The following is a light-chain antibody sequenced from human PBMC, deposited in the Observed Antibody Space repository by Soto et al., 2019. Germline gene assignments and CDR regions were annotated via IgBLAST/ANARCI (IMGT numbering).Light chain of an antibody. V-gene: IGLV2-14*01. CDR1: SSDIGAYDY. CDR3: FSFTTAHTQI. CDR2: EGT. Sequence: QSVLTQPASVSGSPGQSITISCPGTSSDIGAYDYVSWFQQHPDKAPKLMISEGTNRPSGVSDRFSGSKSGNAASLTISGLQAEDEAYYFCFSFTTAHTQIFGTGTKSPS. J-gene: IGLJ1*01.